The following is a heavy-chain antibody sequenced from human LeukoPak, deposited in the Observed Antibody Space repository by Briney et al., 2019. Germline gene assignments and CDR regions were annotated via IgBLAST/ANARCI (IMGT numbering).Heavy chain of an antibody. D-gene: IGHD3-10*01. V-gene: IGHV4-39*01. CDR1: GGSISSSSYY. CDR3: ARLLTAPGNWFDT. J-gene: IGHJ5*02. CDR2: IYYRGST. Sequence: SETLSLTCTVSGGSISSSSYYWGWIRQPPGKGLEWIGNIYYRGSTYYNPSLKSRVTISVDTSKNQFSLKLISVTAADTAVYYCARLLTAPGNWFDTRGQGTLVTVSS.